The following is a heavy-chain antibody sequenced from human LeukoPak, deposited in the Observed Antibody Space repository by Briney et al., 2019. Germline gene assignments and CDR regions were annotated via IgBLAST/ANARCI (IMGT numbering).Heavy chain of an antibody. CDR3: AKSGSNYDYVWGSYRPTEHYFDY. J-gene: IGHJ4*02. CDR2: VRYDGSNK. D-gene: IGHD3-16*02. V-gene: IGHV3-30*02. CDR1: GFTFSSYA. Sequence: VGSLRLSCAASGFTFSSYAMYWVRQAPGKGLEWVAFVRYDGSNKYYADSVKGRFTISRDNSKNTLYLHMNSLRGEDTAVYYGAKSGSNYDYVWGSYRPTEHYFDYWGQGTLVTVSS.